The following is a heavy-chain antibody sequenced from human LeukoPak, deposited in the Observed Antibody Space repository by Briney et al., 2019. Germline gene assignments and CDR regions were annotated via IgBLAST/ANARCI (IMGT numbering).Heavy chain of an antibody. CDR1: GYSFTSYW. V-gene: IGHV5-51*01. D-gene: IGHD2-15*01. Sequence: GESLKISCKGSGYSFTSYWIGWVRQMPGKGLEWMGIIYPGDSDTRYSPSFQGQVTISADKSISTAYLQWSSLKASDTAVYYCARTVVAALYYFDYWGQGTLVTVSS. CDR3: ARTVVAALYYFDY. CDR2: IYPGDSDT. J-gene: IGHJ4*02.